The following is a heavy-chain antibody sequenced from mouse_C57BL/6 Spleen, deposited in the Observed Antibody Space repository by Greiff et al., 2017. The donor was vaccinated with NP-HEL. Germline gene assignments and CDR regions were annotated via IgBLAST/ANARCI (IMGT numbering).Heavy chain of an antibody. V-gene: IGHV1-64*01. CDR1: GYTFTSYW. CDR3: GATVVARAMDY. D-gene: IGHD1-1*01. Sequence: QVQLQQPGAELVKPGASVKLSCKASGYTFTSYWMHWVKQRPGQGLEWIGMIHPNSGSTNYNEKFKSKATLTVDKSSSTAYMQLSSLTSEDSAVYYCGATVVARAMDYWGQGTSVTVSS. J-gene: IGHJ4*01. CDR2: IHPNSGST.